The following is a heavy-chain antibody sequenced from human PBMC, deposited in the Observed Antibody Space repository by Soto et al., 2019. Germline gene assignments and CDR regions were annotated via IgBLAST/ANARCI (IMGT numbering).Heavy chain of an antibody. J-gene: IGHJ4*02. CDR1: GFTFSSYS. CDR3: ARAEIVVVPAVYYFDY. Sequence: GGSLRLSCAASGFTFSSYSMNWVRQAPGKGLEWVSSISSSSSYIYYADSVKGRFTISRDNAKNSLYLQMNSLRAEDTAVYYCARAEIVVVPAVYYFDYWGQGT. V-gene: IGHV3-21*01. D-gene: IGHD2-2*01. CDR2: ISSSSSYI.